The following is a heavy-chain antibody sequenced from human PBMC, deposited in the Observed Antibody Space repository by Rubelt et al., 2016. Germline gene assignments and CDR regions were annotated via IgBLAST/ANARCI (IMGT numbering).Heavy chain of an antibody. CDR1: GGSISSSSYY. J-gene: IGHJ5*02. CDR3: AALGEFWWGRTWT. V-gene: IGHV4-39*07. D-gene: IGHD3-16*01. Sequence: QPQLQESGPGLVKPSETLSLTCTVSGGSISSSSYYWGWIRQPPGKGLEWIGRIYYSGGTYYNPSLKGRVTLPADTSRNQCSLKLGSVTGADTAVYYRAALGEFWWGRTWTWGQGTMVTVSS. CDR2: IYYSGGT.